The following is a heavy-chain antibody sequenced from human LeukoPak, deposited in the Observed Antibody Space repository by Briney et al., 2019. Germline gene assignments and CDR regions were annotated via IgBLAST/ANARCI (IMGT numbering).Heavy chain of an antibody. CDR1: GYTFTIYY. CDR3: ARSVVITRDFDH. CDR2: VNPRGCST. D-gene: IGHD3-22*01. V-gene: IGHV1-46*01. Sequence: ASVKLFCKASGYTFTIYYMHWVRQAPAQGREEMVNVNPRGCSTRYTQKLQRRLNIPRDTSKSSVHMDVRRLTSEDAAVYYCARSVVITRDFDHWGKGTLVSVSS. J-gene: IGHJ4*02.